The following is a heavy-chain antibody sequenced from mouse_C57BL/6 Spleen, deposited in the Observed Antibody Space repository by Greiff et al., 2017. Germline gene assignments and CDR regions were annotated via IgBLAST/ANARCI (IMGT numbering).Heavy chain of an antibody. CDR2: ISYDGSN. V-gene: IGHV3-6*01. J-gene: IGHJ2*01. CDR3: ARDYYFDY. Sequence: VQLKESGPGLVKPSQSLSLTCSVTGYSITSGYYWNWIRQFPGNKLEWMGYISYDGSNNYNPSLKNRISITRDPSKNQFFLKLNSVTTEDTATYYCARDYYFDYWGQGTTLTVSS. CDR1: GYSITSGYY.